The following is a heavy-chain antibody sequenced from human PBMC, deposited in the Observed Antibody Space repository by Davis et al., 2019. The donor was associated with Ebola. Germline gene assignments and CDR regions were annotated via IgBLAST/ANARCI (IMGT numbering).Heavy chain of an antibody. V-gene: IGHV3-23*01. CDR2: IVGSGSGT. J-gene: IGHJ5*02. D-gene: IGHD6-19*01. CDR3: AKMYSSGWYGWFDP. CDR1: GFTFDDYA. Sequence: GESLKISCAASGFTFDDYAMHWVRQAPGKGLEWVSGIVGSGSGTNYADSVKGRFTISRDNSKNTLYLQMNSLRAEDTAVYDCAKMYSSGWYGWFDPWGQGTMVTVSS.